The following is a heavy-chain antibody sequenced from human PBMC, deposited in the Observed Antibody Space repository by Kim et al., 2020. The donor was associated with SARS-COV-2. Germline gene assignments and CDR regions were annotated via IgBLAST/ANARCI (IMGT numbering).Heavy chain of an antibody. Sequence: SETLSLTCTVSDGSISSSSYYWGWIRQPPGKGLEWIGSIYYTESTDYNPSLKSRLTISVDTSKNQFSLNLRSVTAADTAVYYCARHPPLYRRLGPYVFDVWGQGTMVTVSS. CDR2: IYYTEST. V-gene: IGHV4-39*01. CDR1: DGSISSSSYY. J-gene: IGHJ3*01. CDR3: ARHPPLYRRLGPYVFDV. D-gene: IGHD3-16*02.